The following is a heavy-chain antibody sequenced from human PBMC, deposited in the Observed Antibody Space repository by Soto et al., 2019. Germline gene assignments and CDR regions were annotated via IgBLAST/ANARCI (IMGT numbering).Heavy chain of an antibody. CDR2: IYYSGST. CDR3: ARSDGPY. CDR1: GGSISSYY. Sequence: QVQLQESGPGLVKPSETLSLTCSVSGGSISSYYWSWVRQPPGRGLEWIGYIYYSGSTNYTPALKTRVTMSVATPKNHFALYLSSVTAADTAVNYCARSDGPYWGQGTLLTVSS. V-gene: IGHV4-59*01. J-gene: IGHJ4*02.